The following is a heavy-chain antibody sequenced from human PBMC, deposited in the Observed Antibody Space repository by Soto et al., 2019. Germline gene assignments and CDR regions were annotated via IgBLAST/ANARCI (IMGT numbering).Heavy chain of an antibody. CDR1: GVTFNTYA. V-gene: IGHV3-30*04. Sequence: QVQLVQSGGGVVQPGRSLTLSCAASGVTFNTYAMHWVRQAPGKGLEWVAIVSYDGSNKYYADSVMGRFTISRDNSKSTLNLQMNSVRAEDTAVYYCAKDRGRYCSGARCYLFDSWGQGTLVTVSS. CDR3: AKDRGRYCSGARCYLFDS. J-gene: IGHJ4*02. D-gene: IGHD2-15*01. CDR2: VSYDGSNK.